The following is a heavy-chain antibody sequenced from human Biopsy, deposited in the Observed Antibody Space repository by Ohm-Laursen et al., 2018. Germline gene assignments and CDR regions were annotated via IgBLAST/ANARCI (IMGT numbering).Heavy chain of an antibody. J-gene: IGHJ1*01. CDR1: GYTFTGQY. V-gene: IGHV1-2*02. D-gene: IGHD2-15*01. CDR2: INPHSGTT. CDR3: AKGQDLRGGAEYFQH. Sequence: SVKVSCKASGYTFTGQYLHWVRQVPGQGLEWMGWINPHSGTTKFAQDFQGTVTMTRDTSITTAYMELRRLRSDDTAVYYCAKGQDLRGGAEYFQHWGQGALVTVSS.